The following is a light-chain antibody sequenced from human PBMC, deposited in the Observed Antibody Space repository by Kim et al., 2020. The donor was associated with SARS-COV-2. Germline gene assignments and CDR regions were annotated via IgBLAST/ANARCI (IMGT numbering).Light chain of an antibody. V-gene: IGLV2-8*01. Sequence: GQSVTISCTGTSSGVGGYNYGSWYQQHPGKAPKLMIYEVSKRPSGVPDRFSGSKSGNTASLTVSGLQAEDEADYYCSSYAGSNNVVFGGGTQLTVL. J-gene: IGLJ2*01. CDR2: EVS. CDR1: SSGVGGYNY. CDR3: SSYAGSNNVV.